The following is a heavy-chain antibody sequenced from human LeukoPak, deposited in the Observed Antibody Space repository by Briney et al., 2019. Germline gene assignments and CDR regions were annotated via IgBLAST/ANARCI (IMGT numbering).Heavy chain of an antibody. D-gene: IGHD3-10*01. V-gene: IGHV4-39*01. CDR3: ASSLVRGEGYYFDY. Sequence: SETLSLTCTVSGGSISSSSYYWGWIRQPPGKGLEWIGSIYYSGSTYYNPSLKSRVTISVDTSKNQFSLKLSSVTAADTAVYYCASSLVRGEGYYFDYWGQGTLVTVSS. CDR2: IYYSGST. J-gene: IGHJ4*02. CDR1: GGSISSSSYY.